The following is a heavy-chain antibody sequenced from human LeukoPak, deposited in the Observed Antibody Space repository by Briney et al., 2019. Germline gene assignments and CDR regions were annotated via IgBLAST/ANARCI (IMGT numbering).Heavy chain of an antibody. Sequence: GGSLRLSCAASGFTFSNYGIHWVRQAPGKGLEWVAFIRCDGSNKYYADSVKGRFTISRDNSKNTLYLQMNSLRAEDTAVYYCAKDGSLFSSGWYLDYWGQGTLVTVSS. V-gene: IGHV3-30*02. CDR1: GFTFSNYG. CDR3: AKDGSLFSSGWYLDY. CDR2: IRCDGSNK. J-gene: IGHJ4*02. D-gene: IGHD6-19*01.